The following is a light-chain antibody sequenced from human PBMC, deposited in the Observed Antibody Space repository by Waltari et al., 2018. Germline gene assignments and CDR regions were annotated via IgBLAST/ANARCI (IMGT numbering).Light chain of an antibody. V-gene: IGKV3-15*01. CDR3: QQYNNWPPGT. CDR2: GAS. J-gene: IGKJ5*01. CDR1: QSVRNN. Sequence: EIVMTQSPATLSVSPGERATLSCRASQSVRNNLAWYQQKPGQAPRLLIYGASTRATGIPARFSGSGSGTEFTITISSLQSEDFAVYYCQQYNNWPPGTFGQGTRLEIK.